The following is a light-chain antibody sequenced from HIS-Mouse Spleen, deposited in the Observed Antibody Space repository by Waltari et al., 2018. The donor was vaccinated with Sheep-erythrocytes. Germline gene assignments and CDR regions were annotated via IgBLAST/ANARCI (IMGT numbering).Light chain of an antibody. CDR1: SSDVGGYNY. J-gene: IGLJ1*01. CDR3: CSYAGSYNHV. V-gene: IGLV2-11*01. Sequence: QSALTQPRSVSGSPGQSVTISCTGPSSDVGGYNYVSWYQQHPGNAPKLMIYDVSKRPSGVPDRFSGSKSGNTASLTISGLQAEDEADYYCCSYAGSYNHVFATGTKVTVL. CDR2: DVS.